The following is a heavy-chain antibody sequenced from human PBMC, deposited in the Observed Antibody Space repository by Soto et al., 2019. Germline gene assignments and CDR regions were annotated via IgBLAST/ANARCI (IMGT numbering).Heavy chain of an antibody. Sequence: SETLSLTCAVYGGSFSAYYWSWIRQPPGKGLEWIGEINHSGSTNYNPSLKSRVTISVDTSKNQFSLKLSSVTAADTAVYYCARGQISLLLDCWAQRILVTGSS. V-gene: IGHV4-34*01. CDR2: INHSGST. D-gene: IGHD2-8*02. J-gene: IGHJ4*02. CDR1: GGSFSAYY. CDR3: ARGQISLLLDC.